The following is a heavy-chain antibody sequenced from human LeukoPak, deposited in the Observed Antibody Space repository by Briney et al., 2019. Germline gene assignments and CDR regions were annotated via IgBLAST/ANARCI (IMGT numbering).Heavy chain of an antibody. CDR2: IIPIFGTA. CDR3: ARDTNPNYDILTGYYTQNWFDP. Sequence: GASVKVSCKASGGTFSSYVISWVRQTPGQGLEWMGGIIPIFGTANYAQKFQGRVTITADESTSTAYMELSSLRSEDTAVYYCARDTNPNYDILTGYYTQNWFDPWGQGTLVTVSS. D-gene: IGHD3-9*01. J-gene: IGHJ5*02. CDR1: GGTFSSYV. V-gene: IGHV1-69*13.